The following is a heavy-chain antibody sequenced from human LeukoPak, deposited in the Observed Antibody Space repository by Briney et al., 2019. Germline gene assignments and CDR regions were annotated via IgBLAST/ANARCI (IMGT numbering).Heavy chain of an antibody. D-gene: IGHD3-10*01. CDR1: GFTFSNAW. CDR3: ARARALLYFDY. V-gene: IGHV3-15*01. J-gene: IGHJ4*02. CDR2: IKSKTDGGTT. Sequence: GGSLRLSCAASGFTFSNAWMSWVRQAPGKGLEWVGRIKSKTDGGTTDYAAPVKGRFTISRDDSKNTLYLQMNSLRAEDTAVYYCARARALLYFDYWGQGTLVTVSS.